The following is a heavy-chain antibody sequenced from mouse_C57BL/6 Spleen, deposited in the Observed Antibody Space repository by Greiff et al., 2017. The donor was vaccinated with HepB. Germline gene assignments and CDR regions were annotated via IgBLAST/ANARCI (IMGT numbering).Heavy chain of an antibody. J-gene: IGHJ3*01. CDR3: ARDLTGKFAY. CDR2: IYPRSGNT. V-gene: IGHV1-81*01. D-gene: IGHD4-1*01. CDR1: GYTFTSYG. Sequence: VKLVESGAELARPGASVKLSCKASGYTFTSYGISWVKQRTGQGLEWIGEIYPRSGNTYYNEKFKGKATLTADKSSSTAYMELRSLTSEDSAVYFCARDLTGKFAYWGQGTLVTVSA.